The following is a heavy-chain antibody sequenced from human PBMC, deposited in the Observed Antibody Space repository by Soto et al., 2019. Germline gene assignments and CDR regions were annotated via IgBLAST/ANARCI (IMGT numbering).Heavy chain of an antibody. CDR2: IYYSGST. D-gene: IGHD4-17*01. J-gene: IGHJ4*02. Sequence: KPSETLSLTCTVSGGSISSGGYYWSWIRQHPGKGLEWIGYIYYSGSTYYNPSLKSRVTTSVDTSKNQFSLKLSSVTAADTAVYYCARGGVRGIWMTTAPSISKFDYWGQGTLVTVSS. CDR3: ARGGVRGIWMTTAPSISKFDY. CDR1: GGSISSGGYY. V-gene: IGHV4-31*03.